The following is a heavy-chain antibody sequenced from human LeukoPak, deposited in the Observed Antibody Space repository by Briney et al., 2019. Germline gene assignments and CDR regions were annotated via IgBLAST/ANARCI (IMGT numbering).Heavy chain of an antibody. CDR3: AELGITMIGGV. CDR1: GFTLSSYE. V-gene: IGHV3-48*03. D-gene: IGHD3-10*02. J-gene: IGHJ6*04. CDR2: ISSSGSTI. Sequence: GGSLRLSCAASGFTLSSYEMNCVRQAPGKGLEWVSYISSSGSTIYYADSVKGRFTISRDNAKNSLYLQMNSLRGEDTAVYYCAELGITMIGGVWGKGTTVTISS.